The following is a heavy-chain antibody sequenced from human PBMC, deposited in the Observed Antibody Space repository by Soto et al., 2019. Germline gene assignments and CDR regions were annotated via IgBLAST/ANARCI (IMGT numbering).Heavy chain of an antibody. D-gene: IGHD5-12*01. CDR3: ARVEMATIQYGMDV. CDR2: IYYSGST. Sequence: SETLSLTCTVSGGSVSSYYWSWIRQSPGKGLEWIGYIYYSGSTKYKPSLKSRVTISVDTSKNQFSLKLSSVTAADTAVYYCARVEMATIQYGMDVWGQGTTVTVSS. J-gene: IGHJ6*02. CDR1: GGSVSSYY. V-gene: IGHV4-59*02.